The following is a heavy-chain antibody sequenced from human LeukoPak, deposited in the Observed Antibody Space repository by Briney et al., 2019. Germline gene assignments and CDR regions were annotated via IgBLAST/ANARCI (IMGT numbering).Heavy chain of an antibody. D-gene: IGHD6-19*01. V-gene: IGHV4-30-2*01. J-gene: IGHJ4*02. CDR3: ARVAGPNYSSGWYRPSAPDDY. CDR1: GGSISSGGYY. CDR2: IYPSGST. Sequence: SQTLSLTCTVSGGSISSGGYYWSWIRQPPGKGLEWIGYIYPSGSTYYNPSLKSRVTISVDRSKNQFSLKLSSVTAADTAVYYCARVAGPNYSSGWYRPSAPDDYWGQGTLVTVSS.